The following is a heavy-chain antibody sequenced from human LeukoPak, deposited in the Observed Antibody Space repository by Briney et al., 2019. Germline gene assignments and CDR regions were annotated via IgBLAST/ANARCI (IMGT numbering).Heavy chain of an antibody. CDR1: GFTFSNYA. J-gene: IGHJ6*03. CDR2: ISGSGGST. CDR3: ARTIAYCGGDCYLSYMDV. Sequence: GGSLRLSCAASGFTFSNYAMSWVRQAPGKGLEWVSVISGSGGSTNYADSVKGRFTISRDNSRDTLYLQMNSLRAEDTAVYYCARTIAYCGGDCYLSYMDVWGKGTTVTVSS. D-gene: IGHD2-21*01. V-gene: IGHV3-23*01.